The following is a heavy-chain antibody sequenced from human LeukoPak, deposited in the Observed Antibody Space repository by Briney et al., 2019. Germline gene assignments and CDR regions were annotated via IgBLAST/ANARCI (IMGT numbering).Heavy chain of an antibody. CDR3: AKDGGCSSTSCSYFFDY. CDR1: GFTFSSYG. D-gene: IGHD2-2*01. V-gene: IGHV3-30*18. Sequence: PGGSLRLSCAASGFTFSSYGMHWVRQAPGKGLEGGAVISYDGSNKYYADSVKGRFTISRDNSKNTLYLQMNSLRAEDTAVYYCAKDGGCSSTSCSYFFDYWGQGTLVTVSS. J-gene: IGHJ4*02. CDR2: ISYDGSNK.